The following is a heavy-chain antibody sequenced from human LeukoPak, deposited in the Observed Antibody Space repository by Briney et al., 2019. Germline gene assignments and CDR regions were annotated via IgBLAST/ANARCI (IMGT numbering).Heavy chain of an antibody. V-gene: IGHV3-7*03. CDR3: SRALEV. J-gene: IGHJ6*04. CDR1: GLIFRTYW. Sequence: GGSLRLSCEVSGLIFRTYWMDWVPQAPGRGLEWVANINQDGSEKYFVDSVKGRFTIFRDNAKNALYLQMNSLRAEDTAVYYCSRALEVWGKGTTVTVSS. CDR2: INQDGSEK.